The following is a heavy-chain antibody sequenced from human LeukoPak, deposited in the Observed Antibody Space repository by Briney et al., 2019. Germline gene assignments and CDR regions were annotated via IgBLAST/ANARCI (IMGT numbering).Heavy chain of an antibody. D-gene: IGHD2-15*01. V-gene: IGHV1-69*06. CDR1: GGTFSSYA. J-gene: IGHJ4*02. Sequence: SVKVSCKASGGTFSSYAISWVRQAPGQGLEWMGGIIPIFGTANYAQKFQGRVTITADKSTSTAYMELSSLRSEDTAVYYCASSVVVVAACFDYWGQGTLVTVSS. CDR2: IIPIFGTA. CDR3: ASSVVVVAACFDY.